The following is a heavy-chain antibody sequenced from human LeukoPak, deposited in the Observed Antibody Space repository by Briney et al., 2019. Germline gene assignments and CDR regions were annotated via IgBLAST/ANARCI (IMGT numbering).Heavy chain of an antibody. CDR3: ALLLTEDDAFDI. J-gene: IGHJ3*02. CDR1: GFTFSSYS. D-gene: IGHD3-22*01. V-gene: IGHV3-21*01. CDR2: ISSSSSYI. Sequence: GGSLRLSCAASGFTFSSYSMNWVRQAPGKGLEWVSSISSSSSYIYYADSVKGRFTISRDNAKNSLYLQMNSLRAEDTAVYYCALLLTEDDAFDIWGQGTMVTVSS.